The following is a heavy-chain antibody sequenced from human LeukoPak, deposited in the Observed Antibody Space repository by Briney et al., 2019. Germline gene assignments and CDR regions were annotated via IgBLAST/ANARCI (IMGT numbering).Heavy chain of an antibody. Sequence: GASLKVSSTASGYTFTSYYMHWGRQTPGHGLEWMGIINPSAGSTNSAQKFQGRVTMTRDTSKSTVYMELSSVSSEDTAVYYGARAHHYYDSSGYYPSWFDPWGQGTLVSVSS. D-gene: IGHD3-22*01. J-gene: IGHJ5*02. CDR1: GYTFTSYY. CDR3: ARAHHYYDSSGYYPSWFDP. CDR2: INPSAGST. V-gene: IGHV1-46*01.